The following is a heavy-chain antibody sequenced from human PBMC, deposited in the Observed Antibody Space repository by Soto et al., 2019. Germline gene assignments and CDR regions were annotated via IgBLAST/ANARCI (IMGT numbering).Heavy chain of an antibody. D-gene: IGHD3-22*01. CDR1: GGSISSGDYY. Sequence: QVQLQESGPGLVKPSQTLSLTCTVSGGSISSGDYYWSWIRQPPGKGLEWIGYIYYSGSTYYNPSLKSRVTISVDTSKNHFSLKLSSVTAADTAVYYCARGSYYDSSGYYLGGLGAFDIWGQGTMVTVSS. CDR2: IYYSGST. V-gene: IGHV4-30-4*01. CDR3: ARGSYYDSSGYYLGGLGAFDI. J-gene: IGHJ3*02.